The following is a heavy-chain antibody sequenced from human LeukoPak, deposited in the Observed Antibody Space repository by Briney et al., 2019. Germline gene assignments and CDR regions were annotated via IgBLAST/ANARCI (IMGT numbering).Heavy chain of an antibody. CDR3: ATPYYYDSSGYYYAYFQH. CDR2: FDPEDGET. J-gene: IGHJ1*01. Sequence: ASVKVSCKVSGYTLTELSMHWVRQAPGEGREWMGGFDPEDGETIYAQKFQGRVTMTEDTSTDTAYMELSSLRSEDTAVYYCATPYYYDSSGYYYAYFQHWGQGTLVTVSS. CDR1: GYTLTELS. D-gene: IGHD3-22*01. V-gene: IGHV1-24*01.